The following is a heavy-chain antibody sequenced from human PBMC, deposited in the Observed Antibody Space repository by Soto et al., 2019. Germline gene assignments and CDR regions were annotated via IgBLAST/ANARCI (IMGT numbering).Heavy chain of an antibody. CDR3: ARDIESVTAKHFFYYYAMDV. V-gene: IGHV1-18*04. Sequence: ASVKVSCKAPRDTFTSYYINWVRQAPGQGLEWMGWVSANNGHTNYAQNLQGRVSMTTDTSTSTAYMELRGLTFDDTAVYYCARDIESVTAKHFFYYYAMDVWGQGTTVTVSS. CDR2: VSANNGHT. J-gene: IGHJ6*02. D-gene: IGHD2-8*01. CDR1: RDTFTSYY.